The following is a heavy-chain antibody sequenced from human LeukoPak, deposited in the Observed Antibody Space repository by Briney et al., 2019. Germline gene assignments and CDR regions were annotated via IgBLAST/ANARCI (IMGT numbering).Heavy chain of an antibody. Sequence: PGGSLRLSCAASGFTFSSYSMNWVRQAPGKGLEWVSSISSSSSYIYYADSVKGRFTISRDNAKNSLYLQMNSLRAEDTAVYYCAKGRGYSYGQPFDYWGQGTLVTVSS. CDR3: AKGRGYSYGQPFDY. CDR1: GFTFSSYS. J-gene: IGHJ4*02. D-gene: IGHD5-18*01. V-gene: IGHV3-21*04. CDR2: ISSSSSYI.